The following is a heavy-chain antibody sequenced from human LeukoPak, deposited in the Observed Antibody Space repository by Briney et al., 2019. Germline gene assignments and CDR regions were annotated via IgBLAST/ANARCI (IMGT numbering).Heavy chain of an antibody. CDR3: ARDMRVRSGWYYFHY. J-gene: IGHJ4*02. D-gene: IGHD6-13*01. CDR1: GGSISSYY. Sequence: SETLSLTCTVSGGSISSYYWSWIRQPAGKGLEWIWRIYASGSTNYNPSLKSRVTMSVDTSKNQFSLNLSSVTAADTAVYYCARDMRVRSGWYYFHYWGQGTLVTVSS. CDR2: IYASGST. V-gene: IGHV4-4*07.